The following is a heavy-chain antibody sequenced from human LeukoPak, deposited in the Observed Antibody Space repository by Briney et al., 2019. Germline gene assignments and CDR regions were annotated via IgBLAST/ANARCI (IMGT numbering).Heavy chain of an antibody. CDR2: IYYSGST. J-gene: IGHJ3*02. CDR1: GGSISSSSYY. V-gene: IGHV4-61*05. D-gene: IGHD1-26*01. Sequence: SETLSLTCTVSGGSISSSSYYWGWIRQPPGKGLEWIGYIYYSGSTNYNPSLKSRVTISVDTSKNQFSLKLSSVTAADTAVYYCARVATTNIDAFDIWGQGTMVTVSS. CDR3: ARVATTNIDAFDI.